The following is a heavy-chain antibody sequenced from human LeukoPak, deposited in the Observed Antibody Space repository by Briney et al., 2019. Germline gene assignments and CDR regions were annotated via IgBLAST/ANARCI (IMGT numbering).Heavy chain of an antibody. CDR2: MNPNSGNT. V-gene: IGHV1-8*01. CDR3: ARGQRLAAAEIYYYYGMDV. D-gene: IGHD6-13*01. Sequence: ASVKVSCKASGYTFTSYDINWVRQATGQGLEWMGWMNPNSGNTGYAQKFQGRVTMTRNTSISTAYMELSSLRSEDTAVYYCARGQRLAAAEIYYYYGMDVWGQGTTVTVSS. J-gene: IGHJ6*02. CDR1: GYTFTSYD.